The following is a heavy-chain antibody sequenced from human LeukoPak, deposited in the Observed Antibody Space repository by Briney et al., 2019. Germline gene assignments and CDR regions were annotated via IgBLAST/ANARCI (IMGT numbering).Heavy chain of an antibody. V-gene: IGHV3-64*01. CDR3: ARSGDSGWYSDY. CDR1: GFTFSTYA. D-gene: IGHD6-19*01. J-gene: IGHJ4*02. Sequence: PGGSLRLSCAASGFTFSTYAMHWVRQAPGKGLEYASAISSNGGSTYHANSVKGRFTISRDNSKNTLYLQMGSLRGEDMAVYYCARSGDSGWYSDYWGQGTLVTVSS. CDR2: ISSNGGST.